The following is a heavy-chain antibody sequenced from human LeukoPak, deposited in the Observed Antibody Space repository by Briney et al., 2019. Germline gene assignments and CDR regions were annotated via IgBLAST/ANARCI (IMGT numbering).Heavy chain of an antibody. CDR3: ARVDTVTSSPFDY. Sequence: PSETLSLTCTVSGGSISSSSSYWGWIRQPPGKGLEWIGSIYYSGSTYYNPSLKSRVTISVDTSKNQFSLKLSSVTAADTAVYYCARVDTVTSSPFDYWGQGTLVTVSS. D-gene: IGHD4-17*01. CDR2: IYYSGST. CDR1: GGSISSSSSY. J-gene: IGHJ4*02. V-gene: IGHV4-39*01.